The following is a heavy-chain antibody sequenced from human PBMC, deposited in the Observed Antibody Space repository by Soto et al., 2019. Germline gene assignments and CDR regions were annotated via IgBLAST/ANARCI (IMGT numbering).Heavy chain of an antibody. CDR2: ISYDGSNK. CDR1: GFTFSSYA. V-gene: IGHV3-30-3*01. D-gene: IGHD1-26*01. CDR3: ARGFKVGATSVFDY. Sequence: GGSLRLSCAASGFTFSSYAMHWVRQAPGKGLEWVAVISYDGSNKYYADSVKGRFTISRDNSKNTLYLQMNSLRAEDTAVYYCARGFKVGATSVFDYWGQGTLVTVSS. J-gene: IGHJ4*02.